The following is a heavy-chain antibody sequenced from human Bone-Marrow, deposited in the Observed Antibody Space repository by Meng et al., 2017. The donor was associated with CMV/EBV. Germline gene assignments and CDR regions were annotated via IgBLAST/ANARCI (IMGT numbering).Heavy chain of an antibody. V-gene: IGHV3-21*01. Sequence: GESLKISCAASGFTFSSYSMNWVRQAPGKGLEWVSSISSSSSYIYYADSVKGRFTISRDNAKNSLYLQMNSLRAEDTAVYYCARDQGYYYDSSAPGENFDYWGQGTLVTVSS. CDR3: ARDQGYYYDSSAPGENFDY. J-gene: IGHJ4*02. D-gene: IGHD3-22*01. CDR1: GFTFSSYS. CDR2: ISSSSSYI.